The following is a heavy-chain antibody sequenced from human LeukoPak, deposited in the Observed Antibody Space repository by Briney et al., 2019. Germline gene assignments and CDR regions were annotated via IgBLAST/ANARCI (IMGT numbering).Heavy chain of an antibody. J-gene: IGHJ4*02. V-gene: IGHV3-21*01. CDR1: GFTFSTYS. CDR3: ARDRGPRTGFMVREAYDY. D-gene: IGHD3-10*01. Sequence: PGGSLRLSCAASGFTFSTYSMNWVRQAPGKGLEWVSSLISSSSSMYYADSVKGRFTISRDNAKNSLYLQMNSLRAEDTAVYYCARDRGPRTGFMVREAYDYWGQGTLVTVSS. CDR2: LISSSSSM.